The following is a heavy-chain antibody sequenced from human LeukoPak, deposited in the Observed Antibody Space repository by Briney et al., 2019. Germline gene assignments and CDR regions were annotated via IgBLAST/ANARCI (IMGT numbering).Heavy chain of an antibody. J-gene: IGHJ3*01. CDR3: AKDLAVGTPPRFYSFDV. CDR2: IRWTSGVI. CDR1: GRTFNDYA. Sequence: GGSLRLSCAGSGRTFNDYAMHWVGQGPGKGREGVGGIRWTSGVIAYGASVKGRSTISRANATISLYLQVDSLRFEDTALYYCAKDLAVGTPPRFYSFDVWGQGALVPVSS. V-gene: IGHV3-9*01. D-gene: IGHD1-26*01.